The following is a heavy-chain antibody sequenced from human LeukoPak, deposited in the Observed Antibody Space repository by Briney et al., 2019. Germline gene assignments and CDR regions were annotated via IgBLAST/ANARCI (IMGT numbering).Heavy chain of an antibody. CDR1: GGSISSYY. CDR2: IYYSGST. J-gene: IGHJ5*02. Sequence: PSETLSLTCTVSGGSISSYYWSWIRQPPGKGLEWIGYIYYSGSTNYNPSLKSRVTISVDTSKNQFSLKLSSVTAADTAVYYCARGNIAAAATNWFDPWGQGTLVTVSS. D-gene: IGHD6-13*01. V-gene: IGHV4-59*01. CDR3: ARGNIAAAATNWFDP.